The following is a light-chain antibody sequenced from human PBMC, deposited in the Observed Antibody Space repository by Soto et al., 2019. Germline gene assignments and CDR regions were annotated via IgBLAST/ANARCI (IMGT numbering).Light chain of an antibody. J-gene: IGKJ1*01. CDR3: QQRSNWPRT. CDR1: QSVSSN. CDR2: DAS. Sequence: EIVLTQSPATLSLSPGERATLSCRASQSVSSNLAWYQQKPGQAPRLLVYDASNRATGIPARFSGSGSGTAFTLTISSLEPEDFEVYYCQQRSNWPRTFGQGTTVDI. V-gene: IGKV3-11*01.